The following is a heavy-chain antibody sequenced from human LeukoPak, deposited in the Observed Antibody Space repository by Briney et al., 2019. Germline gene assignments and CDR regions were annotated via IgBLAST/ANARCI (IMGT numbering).Heavy chain of an antibody. CDR1: GGTFSSYA. J-gene: IGHJ4*02. CDR2: IIPILGTA. Sequence: ASVKVSCKASGGTFSSYAISWVRQAPGQGLEWMGGIIPILGTANYAQKFQGRVTITADKSTSTAYMELSSLRSEDTAVYYCARFSGYSSSWPSGDYWGQGTLVTVSS. D-gene: IGHD6-13*01. V-gene: IGHV1-69*10. CDR3: ARFSGYSSSWPSGDY.